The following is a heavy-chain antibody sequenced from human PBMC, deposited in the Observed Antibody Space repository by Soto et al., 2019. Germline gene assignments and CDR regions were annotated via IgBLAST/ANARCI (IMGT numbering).Heavy chain of an antibody. CDR1: GGSLSGYY. J-gene: IGHJ6*03. CDR3: ASYHYLDLWTGSRHYMDV. CDR2: INHSGTT. D-gene: IGHD3-9*01. V-gene: IGHV4-34*01. Sequence: QVHLEQWGAGLLNPSETLSLTCAVYGGSLSGYYWSWVRQSPGKGLEWIGEINHSGTTNYNPSLKTRVTISADTSKHQFSLRLSSETAADSAVYYCASYHYLDLWTGSRHYMDVWGRGTTVTVSS.